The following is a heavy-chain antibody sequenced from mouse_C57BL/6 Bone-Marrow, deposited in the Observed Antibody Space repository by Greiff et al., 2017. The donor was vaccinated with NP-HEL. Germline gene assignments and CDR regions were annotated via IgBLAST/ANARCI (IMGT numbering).Heavy chain of an antibody. CDR2: IYPGNSDT. D-gene: IGHD1-1*01. CDR3: TRNTVVEGGFAY. V-gene: IGHV1-5*01. Sequence: VQLQQSGTVLVRPGASVKMSCKTSGYTFTSYWMHWVKQRPGQGLEWIGAIYPGNSDTSYNQKFKGKAKLTAVTSASTAYMELSSLTNEDSAVYYCTRNTVVEGGFAYWGQGTLVTVSA. CDR1: GYTFTSYW. J-gene: IGHJ3*01.